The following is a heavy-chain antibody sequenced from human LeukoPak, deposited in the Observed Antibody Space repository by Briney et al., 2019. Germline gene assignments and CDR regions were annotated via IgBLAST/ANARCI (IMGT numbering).Heavy chain of an antibody. D-gene: IGHD3-22*01. CDR1: GGTFSSYA. CDR3: ARTLTEYYYDSSGSADAFDI. Sequence: SVKVSCKASGGTFSSYAISWVRQAPGQGLEWMGGIIPIFGTAIYAQKFQGRVTITADESTSTAYMELSSLRSEDTAVYYCARTLTEYYYDSSGSADAFDIWGQGTMVTVSS. V-gene: IGHV1-69*13. CDR2: IIPIFGTA. J-gene: IGHJ3*02.